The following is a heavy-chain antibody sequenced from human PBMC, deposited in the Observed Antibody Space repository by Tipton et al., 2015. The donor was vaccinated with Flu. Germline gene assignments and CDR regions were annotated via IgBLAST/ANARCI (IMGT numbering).Heavy chain of an antibody. CDR2: IYNSGST. Sequence: TLSLTCAVSGYSISSGYYWGWVRQPPGKGLEWIGTIYNSGSTYYNPSLKSRLTMSVDTSKNQFSLKLSSVTAADTAVYYCARHTGDSVRGVIDYWGQGTLVTVSS. J-gene: IGHJ4*02. V-gene: IGHV4-38-2*01. CDR1: GYSISSGYY. CDR3: ARHTGDSVRGVIDY. D-gene: IGHD3-10*02.